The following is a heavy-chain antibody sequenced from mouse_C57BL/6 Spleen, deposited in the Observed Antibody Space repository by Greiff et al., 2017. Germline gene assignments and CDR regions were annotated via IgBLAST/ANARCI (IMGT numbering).Heavy chain of an antibody. J-gene: IGHJ2*01. CDR1: GYTFTSYW. CDR3: ARGDWDGY. D-gene: IGHD4-1*01. Sequence: VQLQQPGAELVKPGASVKLSCKASGYTFTSYWMQWVKQRPGQGLEWIGEIDPSDSYTNYNQKFKGKATLTVDTSSSTDYMQLSSLTSEDSAVYYCARGDWDGYWGQGTTLTVSS. CDR2: IDPSDSYT. V-gene: IGHV1-50*01.